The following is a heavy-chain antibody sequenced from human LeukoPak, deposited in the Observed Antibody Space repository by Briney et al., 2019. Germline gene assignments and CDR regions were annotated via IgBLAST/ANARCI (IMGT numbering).Heavy chain of an antibody. CDR3: ARGPDDFDY. V-gene: IGHV4-59*07. CDR2: IYYSGST. D-gene: IGHD5-24*01. J-gene: IGHJ4*02. CDR1: GRFIYSYY. Sequence: PSDALSLTCTVSGRFIYSYYWSWIRDPPGKGLQWIGYIYYSGSTRYNPSLKRRVTISVDTSKKQFSLKLSSVTAADTAVYYCARGPDDFDYWGQGTRVTVSS.